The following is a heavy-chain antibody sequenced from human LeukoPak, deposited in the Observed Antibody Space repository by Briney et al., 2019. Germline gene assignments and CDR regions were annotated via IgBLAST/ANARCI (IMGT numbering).Heavy chain of an antibody. D-gene: IGHD5-18*01. V-gene: IGHV3-30*04. CDR1: GFTFSSYA. J-gene: IGHJ4*02. CDR3: VRGGIRLWLPFDY. CDR2: ISYDGSNK. Sequence: PGGSLRLSCAASGFTFSSYAMHWVRQAPGKGLEWVAVISYDGSNKYYADSVEGRFTISRDNSKNTLSLQVNSLRVEDTAMFYCVRGGIRLWLPFDYWGQGILVTVST.